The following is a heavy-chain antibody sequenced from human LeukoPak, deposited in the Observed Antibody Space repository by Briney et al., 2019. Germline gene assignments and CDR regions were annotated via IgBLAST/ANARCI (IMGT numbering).Heavy chain of an antibody. CDR1: GFTFSNYA. J-gene: IGHJ4*02. D-gene: IGHD2-2*01. CDR2: ISGSGGST. V-gene: IGHV3-23*01. CDR3: AKESCSSTSCYNFDY. Sequence: GGSLRLSCAASGFTFSNYAMSWVRQAPGKGLEWVSAISGSGGSTYYADSVKGRFTISRDNSKNTLYPQMNSLRAEDTAVYYCAKESCSSTSCYNFDYWGQGTLVTVSS.